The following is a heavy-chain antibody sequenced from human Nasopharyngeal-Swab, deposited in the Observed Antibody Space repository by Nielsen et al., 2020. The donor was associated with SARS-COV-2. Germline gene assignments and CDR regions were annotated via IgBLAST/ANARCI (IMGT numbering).Heavy chain of an antibody. Sequence: GGSLISCAASGFTFSNFWMSWVRQAPGKGLEWVANIKEDGSDKYYVGSVKGRFTISRDNAKNSLYLQMHSLRAEDTAVYYCARDIATSLWYYYFYMDVWGKGTTVTVSS. CDR3: ARDIATSLWYYYFYMDV. J-gene: IGHJ6*03. V-gene: IGHV3-7*01. CDR1: GFTFSNFW. CDR2: IKEDGSDK. D-gene: IGHD6-6*01.